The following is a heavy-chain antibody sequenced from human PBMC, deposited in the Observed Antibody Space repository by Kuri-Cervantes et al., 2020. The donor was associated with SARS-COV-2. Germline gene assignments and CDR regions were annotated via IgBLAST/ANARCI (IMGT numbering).Heavy chain of an antibody. D-gene: IGHD4-17*01. CDR1: GGTFSSYA. CDR2: IIPIFGTA. CDR3: ARLSGLSTVTTSRPY. J-gene: IGHJ4*02. V-gene: IGHV1-69*06. Sequence: SVNVSCKASGGTFSSYAISWVRQAPGQGLEWMGGIIPIFGTANYAQKFQGRVTITADKSTSTAYMELSSLRSEDTAVYYCARLSGLSTVTTSRPYWGQGTLVTVSS.